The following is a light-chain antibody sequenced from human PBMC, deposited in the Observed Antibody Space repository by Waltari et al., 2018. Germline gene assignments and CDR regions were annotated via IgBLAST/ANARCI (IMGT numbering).Light chain of an antibody. CDR3: GTWDSSLSGAV. CDR1: SSNIGNNY. CDR2: EDG. V-gene: IGLV1-51*02. Sequence: QSVLTQPPSVSAAPGQRVTISCSGGSSNIGNNYVSWYRQFPGTAPKLLIYEDGERPSGITGRFSGSKSCTSATLDITGLQAGDEADYYCGTWDSSLSGAVFGGGTHLTVL. J-gene: IGLJ7*01.